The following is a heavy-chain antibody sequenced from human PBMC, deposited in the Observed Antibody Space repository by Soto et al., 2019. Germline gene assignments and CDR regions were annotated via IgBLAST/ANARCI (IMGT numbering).Heavy chain of an antibody. CDR3: ARIPLQYIVVVPAAIRTPISLAAAGLIYFQH. CDR1: GFTFSSYW. Sequence: AGGSLRLSCAASGFTFSSYWMHWVRQAPGKGLVWVSRINSDGSSTSYADSVKGRFTISRDNAKNTLYLQMNSLRAEDTAVYYCARIPLQYIVVVPAAIRTPISLAAAGLIYFQHWGQGTLVTVSS. CDR2: INSDGSST. D-gene: IGHD2-2*02. J-gene: IGHJ1*01. V-gene: IGHV3-74*01.